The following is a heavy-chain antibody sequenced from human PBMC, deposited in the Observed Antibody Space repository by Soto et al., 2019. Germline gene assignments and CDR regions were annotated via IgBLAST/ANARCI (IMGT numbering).Heavy chain of an antibody. V-gene: IGHV4-39*01. Sequence: SETLSLTCPVSGGSISRSRYYWGWIRQPPGKGLEWIGSIYYSGSTYYNPSLKSRVTISVDTSKNQFSLKLSSVTAADTAVYYCARRDYGDFSVNWFDPWGQGTLVTVS. CDR1: GGSISRSRYY. D-gene: IGHD4-17*01. CDR2: IYYSGST. CDR3: ARRDYGDFSVNWFDP. J-gene: IGHJ5*02.